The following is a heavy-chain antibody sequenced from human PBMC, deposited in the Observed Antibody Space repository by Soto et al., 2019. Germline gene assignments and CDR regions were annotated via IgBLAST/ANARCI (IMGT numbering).Heavy chain of an antibody. Sequence: QVQLVQSGAEVKKPGSSVKVSCKASGGIFSTYAISWLRQAPGQGLEWMGGIIPLFGTPNYAQRVQGRVTITADESTSTAYMELSRLRSEDTAVYYCARDRDDYGSGNYYNRIAFWGQGTLVTVSS. CDR3: ARDRDDYGSGNYYNRIAF. J-gene: IGHJ4*02. CDR1: GGIFSTYA. V-gene: IGHV1-69*01. D-gene: IGHD3-10*01. CDR2: IIPLFGTP.